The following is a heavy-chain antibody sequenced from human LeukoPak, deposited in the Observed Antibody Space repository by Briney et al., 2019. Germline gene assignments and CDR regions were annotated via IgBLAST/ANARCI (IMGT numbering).Heavy chain of an antibody. CDR1: GFTFSSYA. J-gene: IGHJ4*02. CDR2: LSGSGGST. Sequence: GGSLRLSCAASGFTFSSYAMSWVRQAPGKGLEWVSALSGSGGSTYYADSVKGRFTIPRDNSKTTLYLQMNSLRAEDTAVYYCAKGGVLWFGELSYFDYWGQGTLVTVSS. CDR3: AKGGVLWFGELSYFDY. D-gene: IGHD3-10*01. V-gene: IGHV3-23*01.